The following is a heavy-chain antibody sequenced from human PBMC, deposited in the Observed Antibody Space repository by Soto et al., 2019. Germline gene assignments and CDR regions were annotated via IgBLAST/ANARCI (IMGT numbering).Heavy chain of an antibody. CDR3: ARGRPGYCSGGSCYPWFDP. D-gene: IGHD2-15*01. J-gene: IGHJ5*02. CDR1: GYTFTGYY. Sequence: QVQLVQSGAEVKKPGASVKVSCKASGYTFTGYYMHWVRQAPGQGLEWMGWINPNSGGTNYAQKFQGWVTMTRDTSISTAYMELGRLRSDDTAVYYWARGRPGYCSGGSCYPWFDPWGQGTLVTVSS. V-gene: IGHV1-2*04. CDR2: INPNSGGT.